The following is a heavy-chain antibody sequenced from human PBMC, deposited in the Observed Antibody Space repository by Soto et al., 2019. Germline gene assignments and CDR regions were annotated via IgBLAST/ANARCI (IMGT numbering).Heavy chain of an antibody. D-gene: IGHD4-17*01. CDR2: INHSGST. CDR3: ARSTVTGYSYYYGMDV. Sequence: QVQLQQWGAGLLKPSETLSLTCAVYGGSFSGYYWSWIHQPPGKGLEWIGEINHSGSTNYNPSLKSRVTISVDTSKNQFSLKLSSVTAADTAVYYCARSTVTGYSYYYGMDVWGQGTTVTVSS. J-gene: IGHJ6*02. V-gene: IGHV4-34*01. CDR1: GGSFSGYY.